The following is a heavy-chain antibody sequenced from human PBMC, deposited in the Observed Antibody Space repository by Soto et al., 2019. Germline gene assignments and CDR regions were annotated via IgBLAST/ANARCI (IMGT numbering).Heavy chain of an antibody. CDR2: ISAYNGNT. CDR3: ARDPPPPDY. Sequence: QVQLVQSGAEVKKPGASVKVSCKASGYTFASYAISWMRQAPGQGLEWMGWISAYNGNTNYAQKLQGRVTMTTATSTTTAYMGLRSLRSDATAVYYCARDPPPPDYWGQGTLVTVSS. V-gene: IGHV1-18*01. CDR1: GYTFASYA. J-gene: IGHJ4*02.